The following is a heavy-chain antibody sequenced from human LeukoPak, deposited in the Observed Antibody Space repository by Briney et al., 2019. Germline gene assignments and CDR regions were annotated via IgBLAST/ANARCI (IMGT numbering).Heavy chain of an antibody. CDR3: AKEYYYDSSGYYHFDY. J-gene: IGHJ4*02. Sequence: GGSLKPSCAASGFTFSGSAMHWVRQASGKGLEWVGRIRSKANSYATAYAASVKGRFTISRDDSKNTAYLQMNSLRAEDTAVYYCAKEYYYDSSGYYHFDYWGQGTLVTVSS. V-gene: IGHV3-73*01. CDR1: GFTFSGSA. CDR2: IRSKANSYAT. D-gene: IGHD3-22*01.